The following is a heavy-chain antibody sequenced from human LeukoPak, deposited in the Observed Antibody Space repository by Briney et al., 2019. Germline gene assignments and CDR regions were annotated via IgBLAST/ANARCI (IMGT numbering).Heavy chain of an antibody. CDR1: GFTFSSYW. J-gene: IGHJ4*02. V-gene: IGHV3-74*01. CDR2: INSDGSST. CDR3: ASGGYSGSYFDY. D-gene: IGHD1-26*01. Sequence: QPGGSLRLSCAASGFTFSSYWMHWVRQAPGKGLVWVSRINSDGSSTSYADSVKGRFTISRDNAKNTLYLQMNSLRAEDTAVYCCASGGYSGSYFDYWGQGTLVTVSS.